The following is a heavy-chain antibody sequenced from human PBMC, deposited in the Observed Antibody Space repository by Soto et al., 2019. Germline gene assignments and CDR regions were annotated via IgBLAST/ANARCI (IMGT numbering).Heavy chain of an antibody. D-gene: IGHD3-22*01. Sequence: SETLSLTCAVSGYSISNGYCWGWIRQPPGKGLEWIGSIYHSGNTYYNPSLKSRVTMSLDTSKNQFSLRLSSVTAADTAVYYCARDLSYFSSGFRWEAPFEYWGHGTLVTVSS. CDR2: IYHSGNT. CDR3: ARDLSYFSSGFRWEAPFEY. J-gene: IGHJ5*01. CDR1: GYSISNGYC. V-gene: IGHV4-38-2*02.